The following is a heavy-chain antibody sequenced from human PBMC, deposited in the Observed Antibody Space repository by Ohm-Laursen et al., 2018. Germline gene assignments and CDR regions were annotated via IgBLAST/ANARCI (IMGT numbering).Heavy chain of an antibody. V-gene: IGHV3-9*01. Sequence: RSLRLSCAASGFTFDDYAMHWVRQAPGKGLEWVSGISWNSGSIGYADSVKGRFTISRDSAKNSLYLQMNSLRAEDTALYYCAKASGAWDTAMVAFDYWGQGTLVTVSS. CDR1: GFTFDDYA. CDR2: ISWNSGSI. D-gene: IGHD5-18*01. J-gene: IGHJ4*02. CDR3: AKASGAWDTAMVAFDY.